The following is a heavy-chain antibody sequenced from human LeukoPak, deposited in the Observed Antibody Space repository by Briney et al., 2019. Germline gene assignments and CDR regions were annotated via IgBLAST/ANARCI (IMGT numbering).Heavy chain of an antibody. CDR3: ARGGETASTKWSMIDY. D-gene: IGHD3-16*01. Sequence: GGSLRLSCSASGFTFNTHTLHWVPQAPGKGLEWVAVISDDGNTKFYADSVKGRFTISRDNSRNALYLQLSSLRAEDTAVFFCARGGETASTKWSMIDYWGQGTLVTV. J-gene: IGHJ4*02. CDR2: ISDDGNTK. CDR1: GFTFNTHT. V-gene: IGHV3-30-3*01.